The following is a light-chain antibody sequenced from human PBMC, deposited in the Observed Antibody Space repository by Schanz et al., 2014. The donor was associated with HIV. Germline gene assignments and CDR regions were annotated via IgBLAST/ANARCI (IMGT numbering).Light chain of an antibody. Sequence: IQLTQSPSSLSASVGDRVTITCRASQDISTYLAWYQQKPGKAPKLLTYGASTLQSGVPSRFSGSGSGTDFTLTISCLQSEDFATYYCQQYYSYGVTFGQGTKLEIK. V-gene: IGKV1-9*01. CDR2: GAS. CDR3: QQYYSYGVT. J-gene: IGKJ2*01. CDR1: QDISTY.